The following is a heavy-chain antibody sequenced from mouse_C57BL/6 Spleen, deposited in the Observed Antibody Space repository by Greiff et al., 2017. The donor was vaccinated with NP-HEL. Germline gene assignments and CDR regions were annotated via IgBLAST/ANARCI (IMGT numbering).Heavy chain of an antibody. Sequence: VQLQQSGPELVKPGASVKISCKASGYTFTDYYMNWVKQSHGKSLEWIGAINPNNGGTSYNQKFKGKATLTVDKSSSTAYMELRSLTSEDSAVYYCAREVPYGIDYWGQGTSVTVSS. CDR1: GYTFTDYY. CDR3: AREVPYGIDY. V-gene: IGHV1-26*01. J-gene: IGHJ4*01. CDR2: INPNNGGT.